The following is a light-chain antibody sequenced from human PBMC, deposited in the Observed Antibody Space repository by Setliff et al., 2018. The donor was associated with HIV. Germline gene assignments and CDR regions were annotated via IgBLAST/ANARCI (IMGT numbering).Light chain of an antibody. CDR1: SSDVGSYDL. CDR3: SSFTTSSTPV. CDR2: DVS. J-gene: IGLJ1*01. V-gene: IGLV2-14*02. Sequence: QSALTQPASVSGSPGQSITISCTGTSSDVGSYDLVSWYQQHPGKAPKLIIYDVSNRPSGVSDRLSGSKSANTASLTISGLRAEDEADYYCSSFTTSSTPVFGTGTKV.